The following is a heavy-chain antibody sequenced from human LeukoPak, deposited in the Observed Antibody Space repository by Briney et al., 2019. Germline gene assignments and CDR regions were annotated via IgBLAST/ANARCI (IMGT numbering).Heavy chain of an antibody. J-gene: IGHJ4*02. D-gene: IGHD4-17*01. CDR1: GYTFTGYY. CDR3: ARVSYPNYGDYGPFDY. CDR2: INPNSGGT. V-gene: IGHV1-2*06. Sequence: GASVKVSCKASGYTFTGYYRHWVRQAPGQGLEWMGRINPNSGGTNYAQKFQGRVTMTRETSISTAYMELSRLRSDDTAVYYCARVSYPNYGDYGPFDYWGQGTLVTVSS.